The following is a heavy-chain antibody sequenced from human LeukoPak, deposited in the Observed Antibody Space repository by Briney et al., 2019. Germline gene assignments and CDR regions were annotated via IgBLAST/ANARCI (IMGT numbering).Heavy chain of an antibody. V-gene: IGHV3-7*01. CDR1: GFSSSGSW. J-gene: IGHJ3*02. CDR2: MNPDGSAI. CDR3: ARDPLNGALDI. Sequence: GGSLRLSCTASGFSSSGSWMSWVRQLPGKGLEWLADMNPDGSAIVYVDSVKGRFTVSRNNAKNSLYLQMDGLRAEDTAVYYCARDPLNGALDIWGQGTLVTVSS.